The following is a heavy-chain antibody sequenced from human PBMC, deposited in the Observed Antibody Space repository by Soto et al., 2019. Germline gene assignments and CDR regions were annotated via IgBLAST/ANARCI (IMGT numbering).Heavy chain of an antibody. CDR2: ISGSAGST. J-gene: IGHJ6*04. D-gene: IGHD3-22*01. Sequence: PGGSLRLSCAASGFTFSSYAMSWVRQTPGKGLEWVSAISGSAGSTYYADSVKGRFTISRDNSKNTLYLQMISLRAEDTAVYYCAKDFSPGYYDSSGXYXXXXXXDVWXXGTTVTVXS. CDR3: AKDFSPGYYDSSGXYXXXXXXDV. CDR1: GFTFSSYA. V-gene: IGHV3-23*01.